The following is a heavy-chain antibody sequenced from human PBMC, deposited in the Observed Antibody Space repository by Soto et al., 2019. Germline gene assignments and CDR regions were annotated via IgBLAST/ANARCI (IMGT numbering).Heavy chain of an antibody. Sequence: QVQLVQSGTEVKRPGSSVKVSCKASGGTFSSYAFSWVRQAPGQGLEWMGGIIPMYGPPNYAQTFRGRVTITADESTSTLYMELSSLRSEDSAVYYCARDYDTNGYIDYWGQGTLVTVSS. CDR2: IIPMYGPP. D-gene: IGHD3-22*01. CDR1: GGTFSSYA. J-gene: IGHJ4*02. V-gene: IGHV1-69*01. CDR3: ARDYDTNGYIDY.